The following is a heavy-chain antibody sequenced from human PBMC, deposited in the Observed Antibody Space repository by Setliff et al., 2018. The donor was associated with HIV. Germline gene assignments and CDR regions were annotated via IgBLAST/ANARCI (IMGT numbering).Heavy chain of an antibody. CDR3: ATLPQGYDYFDY. Sequence: TSETLSLTCTVSGGSITSNNYYWGWIRQPPGKGLEWIGSIYYSGSTYYNPSLKSRVTISVDTSKNQFSLKLNSVTAADTAVYYCATLPQGYDYFDYWGHGTLVTVSS. CDR1: GGSITSNNYY. D-gene: IGHD3-3*01. CDR2: IYYSGST. V-gene: IGHV4-39*07. J-gene: IGHJ4*01.